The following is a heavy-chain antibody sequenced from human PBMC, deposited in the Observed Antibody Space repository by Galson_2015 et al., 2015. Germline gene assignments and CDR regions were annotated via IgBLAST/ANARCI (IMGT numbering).Heavy chain of an antibody. J-gene: IGHJ2*01. CDR3: ARLYYYDSSGGDGGDWYFDL. CDR1: GYTFTGYY. V-gene: IGHV1-2*04. Sequence: QSGAEVKKPGESLRISCKASGYTFTGYYVHWVRQASGQGLEWMGWMNPNSGGTNYAQKFQGWVTMTRDTSISTACMELSRLRSGDTAVYYCARLYYYDSSGGDGGDWYFDLWGRGTLVTVSS. CDR2: MNPNSGGT. D-gene: IGHD3-22*01.